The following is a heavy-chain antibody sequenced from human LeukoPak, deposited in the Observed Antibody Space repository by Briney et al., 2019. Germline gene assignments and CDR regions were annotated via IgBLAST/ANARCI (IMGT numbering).Heavy chain of an antibody. D-gene: IGHD6-13*01. Sequence: GGSLRLSCTASGFTFTNFALHWVRQAPGKGLEWVAVISYDGSNKYYADSVKGRFTISRDNSKNTLYLQMNSLRAEDTAVYYCAREDIAAAPFDYWGQGTLVTVSS. J-gene: IGHJ4*02. CDR1: GFTFTNFA. V-gene: IGHV3-30-3*01. CDR2: ISYDGSNK. CDR3: AREDIAAAPFDY.